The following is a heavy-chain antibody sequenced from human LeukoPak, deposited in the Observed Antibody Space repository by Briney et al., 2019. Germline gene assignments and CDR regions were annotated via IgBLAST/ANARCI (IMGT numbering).Heavy chain of an antibody. CDR2: IIPIFGTA. J-gene: IGHJ4*02. CDR1: GGTFSSYA. V-gene: IGHV1-69*05. Sequence: GASVKVSCKASGGTFSSYAISWVRQAPGQGLEWMGGIIPIFGTANYAQKFQGRVTITTDESTSTAYMALSSLRSEDTAVYYCARGARRLQKFPLDYWGQGTLVTVSS. CDR3: ARGARRLQKFPLDY. D-gene: IGHD5-24*01.